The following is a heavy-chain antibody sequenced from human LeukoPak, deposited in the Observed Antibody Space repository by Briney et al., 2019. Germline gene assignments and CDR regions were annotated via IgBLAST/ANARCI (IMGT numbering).Heavy chain of an antibody. V-gene: IGHV3-48*03. J-gene: IGHJ3*02. Sequence: GGSLRLSCAASGFIFNSYEMNWVRQAPGKGLEWVAFISYSGNSIYYADSVKGRFTISRDNSKNTLYLQMNSLRAEDTAVYYCAKVFGELSSYDAFDIWGQGTMVTVSS. CDR2: ISYSGNSI. D-gene: IGHD3-16*02. CDR1: GFIFNSYE. CDR3: AKVFGELSSYDAFDI.